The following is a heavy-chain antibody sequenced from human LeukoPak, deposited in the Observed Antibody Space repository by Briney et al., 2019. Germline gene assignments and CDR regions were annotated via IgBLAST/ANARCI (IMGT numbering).Heavy chain of an antibody. Sequence: GGSLRLSCAASGFTFSSYSMNWVRQAPGKGLEWVSSISSSSSYIYYADSVKGRFTISRDNAKNSLYLQMNSLRAEDTAVYYCARVPHYREPLYYYYYMDVWGKGTTVTVSS. V-gene: IGHV3-21*01. CDR1: GFTFSSYS. CDR3: ARVPHYREPLYYYYYMDV. CDR2: ISSSSSYI. D-gene: IGHD4-11*01. J-gene: IGHJ6*03.